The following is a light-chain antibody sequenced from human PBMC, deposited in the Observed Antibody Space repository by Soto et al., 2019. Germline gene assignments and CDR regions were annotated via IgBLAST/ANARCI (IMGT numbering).Light chain of an antibody. CDR1: RGVTTTY. CDR3: QQYGGSPLFT. CDR2: GAS. Sequence: EIVLTQSPATLSLSPGERATLSCRASRGVTTTYLAWYQHKPGQAPRLLIYGASNRATGIPDRFSGGGSGTDYTLTISRLEPEDFAVYFCQQYGGSPLFTFGPGTKVDFK. V-gene: IGKV3-20*01. J-gene: IGKJ3*01.